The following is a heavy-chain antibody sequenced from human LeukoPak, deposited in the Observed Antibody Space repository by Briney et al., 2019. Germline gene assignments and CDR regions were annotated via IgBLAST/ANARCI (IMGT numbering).Heavy chain of an antibody. Sequence: GVSVKVSCKASGGTFSSYAISWVRQAPGQGLEWMGGIIPIFGTANYAQKFQGRVTITTDESTSTAYMELSSLRSEDTAVYYCATRRIAIAARPVSSYYFDYWGQGTLVTVSS. J-gene: IGHJ4*02. CDR2: IIPIFGTA. V-gene: IGHV1-69*05. CDR3: ATRRIAIAARPVSSYYFDY. D-gene: IGHD6-6*01. CDR1: GGTFSSYA.